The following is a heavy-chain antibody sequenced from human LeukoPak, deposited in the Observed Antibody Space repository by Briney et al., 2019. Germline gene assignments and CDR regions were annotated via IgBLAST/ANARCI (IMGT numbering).Heavy chain of an antibody. CDR3: SRGLDSKKLGY. Sequence: RSSETLSLTCTVSGASFNSDDQYWNWIRQSPGKGLEWIGSIHPSGMLYNNPSLESRVTMSRDTSKNQFSLNLNSVTAADTAVYFFSRGLDSKKLGYWGQGILVTVSS. V-gene: IGHV4-30-4*08. J-gene: IGHJ4*02. CDR1: GASFNSDDQY. CDR2: IHPSGML. D-gene: IGHD3-22*01.